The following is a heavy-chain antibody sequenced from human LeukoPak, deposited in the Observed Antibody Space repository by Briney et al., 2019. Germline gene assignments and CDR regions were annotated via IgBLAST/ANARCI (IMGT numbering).Heavy chain of an antibody. D-gene: IGHD2-15*01. CDR3: ARDRCSDGSCYSDD. V-gene: IGHV4-59*12. Sequence: SETLSLTCTVSGGSISGYHGSWIRQPPGKGLEWIGKIHYSGTTNYNPSLKSRVTISVATSTTQFSLKLSFVTAADTAVYYCARDRCSDGSCYSDDWGQGTQVTVSS. CDR2: IHYSGTT. CDR1: GGSISGYH. J-gene: IGHJ4*02.